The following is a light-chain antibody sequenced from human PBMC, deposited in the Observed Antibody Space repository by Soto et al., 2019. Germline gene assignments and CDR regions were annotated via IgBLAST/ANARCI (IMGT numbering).Light chain of an antibody. J-gene: IGKJ1*01. CDR2: AAS. V-gene: IGKV1-8*01. CDR1: QGISSY. Sequence: IRQTPYPSSLSAYTADRFTLTCRASQGISSYLAWYQQKPGKAPKLLIYAASTLQSGVPSRFSGSGSGTEFTLTISSLQPDDFATYYCPHYTSYSKAFGQGTNV. CDR3: PHYTSYSKA.